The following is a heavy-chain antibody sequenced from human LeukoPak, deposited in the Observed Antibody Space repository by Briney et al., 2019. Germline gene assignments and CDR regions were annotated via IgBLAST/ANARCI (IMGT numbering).Heavy chain of an antibody. J-gene: IGHJ4*02. D-gene: IGHD3-3*01. CDR1: GFTFSSYS. V-gene: IGHV3-21*04. CDR3: ARDQYDTWSRRGNFDS. Sequence: GGSLRLSCAASGFTFSSYSMNWVRQAPGKGLEWVSSISSSSSYIYYADSVKGRFTISRDNTKNSLYLQMNSLRVEDTAVFYCARDQYDTWSRRGNFDSWGQGTLVIVSS. CDR2: ISSSSSYI.